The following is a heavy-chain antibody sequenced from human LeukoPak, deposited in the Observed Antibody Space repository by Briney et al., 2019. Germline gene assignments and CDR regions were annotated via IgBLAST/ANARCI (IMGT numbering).Heavy chain of an antibody. J-gene: IGHJ4*02. CDR3: AKGGASGANWTFDC. D-gene: IGHD4/OR15-4a*01. CDR2: ISGSGGGT. Sequence: GGSLRLSCAASGFTFSSYAMSWVRQAPGKGLEWVSGISGSGGGTYYADSVKGRFTISRDNSKNTLYLQINSLRAEDTAVYSCAKGGASGANWTFDCWGQGTLVTVSS. CDR1: GFTFSSYA. V-gene: IGHV3-23*01.